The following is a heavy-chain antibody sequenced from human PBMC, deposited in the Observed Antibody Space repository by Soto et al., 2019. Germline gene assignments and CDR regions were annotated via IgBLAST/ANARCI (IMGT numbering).Heavy chain of an antibody. Sequence: QVQLQESGPGLVKPSGTLSLTCAVSGGSISTSVWWTWVRQPPGKGLEWIGEIFHSRSINYNPTHQNRVTISADSSQSQFSLKLTSLTAADTALYYCATRSTTQDVFEVWGQGTMVTASS. CDR1: GGSISTSVW. CDR2: IFHSRSI. J-gene: IGHJ3*01. CDR3: ATRSTTQDVFEV. V-gene: IGHV4-4*02. D-gene: IGHD1-26*01.